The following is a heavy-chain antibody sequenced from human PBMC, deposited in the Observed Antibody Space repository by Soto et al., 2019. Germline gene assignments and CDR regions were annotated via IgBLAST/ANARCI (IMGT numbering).Heavy chain of an antibody. CDR2: ISGSGDRT. J-gene: IGHJ4*02. V-gene: IGHV3-23*01. Sequence: PGGSLRLSCEASGFTFGNYAMTWVRQAPGKGLEWVSTISGSGDRTYYADSVTGRFTISRDNSKNTLYLQMHSLGVEDTAVYFCAKDTVAIRSFYFDSWAQGTLVTAPQ. D-gene: IGHD2-21*01. CDR1: GFTFGNYA. CDR3: AKDTVAIRSFYFDS.